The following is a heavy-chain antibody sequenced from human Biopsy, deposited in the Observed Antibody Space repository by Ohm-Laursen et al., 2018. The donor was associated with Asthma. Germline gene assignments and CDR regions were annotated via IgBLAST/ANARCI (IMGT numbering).Heavy chain of an antibody. Sequence: SVKVSCKASGFPFYNSAVQWARQARGQGPEWMGMIAVGRDKTIYAQNFQERVTFTRDLSTGTASMELSSLRTEDTAVYYCAAATVIVSAAVAGYHYYYNMDVWGQGTTVIVSS. J-gene: IGHJ6*02. CDR3: AAATVIVSAAVAGYHYYYNMDV. D-gene: IGHD3-22*01. V-gene: IGHV1-58*01. CDR1: GFPFYNSA. CDR2: IAVGRDKT.